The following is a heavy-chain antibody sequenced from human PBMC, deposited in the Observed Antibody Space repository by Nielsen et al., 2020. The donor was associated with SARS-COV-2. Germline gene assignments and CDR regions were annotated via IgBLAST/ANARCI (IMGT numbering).Heavy chain of an antibody. V-gene: IGHV3-30-3*01. CDR1: GFNFRSLW. CDR2: ISYDGSNK. D-gene: IGHD1-26*01. CDR3: ARDGVGATAIDY. J-gene: IGHJ4*02. Sequence: GGSLRLSCAASGFNFRSLWMSWVRQVPGKGLEWVAVISYDGSNKYYADSVKGRFTISRDNSKNTLYLQMNSLRAEDTAVYYCARDGVGATAIDYWGQGTLVTVSS.